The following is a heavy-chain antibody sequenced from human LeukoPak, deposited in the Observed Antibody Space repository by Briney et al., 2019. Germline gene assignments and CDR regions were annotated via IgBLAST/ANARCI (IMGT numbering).Heavy chain of an antibody. V-gene: IGHV1-2*02. D-gene: IGHD6-13*01. CDR1: GYTFAAYF. CDR3: ARDVPGYSSSYDF. CDR2: IDPKGGAT. J-gene: IGHJ4*02. Sequence: ASVKVSCKASGYTFAAYFMHWVRQAPGQGLEWMGWIDPKGGATSYAQKFQGRVTLTRDTSITTAYMEVSRLTSGDTAVYYCARDVPGYSSSYDFWGQGTLVTVSS.